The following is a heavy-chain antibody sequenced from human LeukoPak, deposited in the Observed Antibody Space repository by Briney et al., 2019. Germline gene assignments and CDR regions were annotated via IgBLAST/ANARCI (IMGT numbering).Heavy chain of an antibody. V-gene: IGHV3-23*01. CDR1: GFTFSSYA. J-gene: IGHJ4*02. CDR3: AKDRRAYDSSGKPFRLFDY. Sequence: PGGSLRLSCAASGFTFSSYAMSWVRQAPGKGLEWVSAISGSGGSTFYADSVKGRFTISRDNSKNTLYLQMNSLRAEDTAVYYCAKDRRAYDSSGKPFRLFDYWGQGTLVTVSS. D-gene: IGHD3-22*01. CDR2: ISGSGGST.